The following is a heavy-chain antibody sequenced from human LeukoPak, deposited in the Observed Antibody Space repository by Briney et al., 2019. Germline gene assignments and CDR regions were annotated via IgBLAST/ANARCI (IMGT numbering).Heavy chain of an antibody. CDR1: GGSISSGDYY. CDR3: TRSPRSGSNFDS. D-gene: IGHD3-10*01. CDR2: IYQSGST. Sequence: SQTLSLTCTVSGGSISSGDYYWSWVRQPPGKGLEWIGEIYQSGSTNYDPSLKSRVTISVDKSKNHFSLKVTSVTAPDTAVYFCTRSPRSGSNFDSWGQGILVTVSS. J-gene: IGHJ4*02. V-gene: IGHV4-30-4*01.